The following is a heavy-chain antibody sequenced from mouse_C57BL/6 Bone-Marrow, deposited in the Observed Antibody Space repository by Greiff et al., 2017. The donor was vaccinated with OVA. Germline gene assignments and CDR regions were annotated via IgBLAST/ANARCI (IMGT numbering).Heavy chain of an antibody. CDR1: GYSFTGYF. J-gene: IGHJ4*01. CDR3: ARLRRRLHYYAMGC. Sequence: VQLQQSGPELVKPGASVKISCKASGYSFTGYFMNWVMQSHGKSLEWIGRINPYNGDTFYNQKFKGKATLTVDKSSSTAHMELRSLTSEDSAVYDCARLRRRLHYYAMGCWCRGTSATVSA. CDR2: INPYNGDT. V-gene: IGHV1-20*01. D-gene: IGHD2-12*01.